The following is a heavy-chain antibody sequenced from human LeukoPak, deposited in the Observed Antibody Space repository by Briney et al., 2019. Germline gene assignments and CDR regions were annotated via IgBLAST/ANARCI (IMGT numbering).Heavy chain of an antibody. Sequence: SETLSLTCTVSGYSISSGYYWGWMWQPPGKGLEWIGSIYHSGSTHYNPSLKSRVTISVDTSKNQFSLKLSSLTAADTAVYYCAREAGGYGSNENYYYMVVWGKAPTVTVSS. CDR3: AREAGGYGSNENYYYMVV. CDR1: GYSISSGYY. D-gene: IGHD5-12*01. J-gene: IGHJ6*03. V-gene: IGHV4-38-2*02. CDR2: IYHSGST.